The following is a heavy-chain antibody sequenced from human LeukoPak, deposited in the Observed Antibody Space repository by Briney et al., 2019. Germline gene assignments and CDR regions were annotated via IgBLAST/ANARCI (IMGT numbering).Heavy chain of an antibody. Sequence: SETLSLTFSVSGGSIRNYYWSWIRQPPGKGLEWIGYIYYSGSTNYNPSLKSRVTISVDTSENQFSLKLSSVTAADTALYYCAKYVSTGWFDPWGQGTLVTVSS. J-gene: IGHJ5*02. V-gene: IGHV4-59*08. CDR3: AKYVSTGWFDP. CDR2: IYYSGST. CDR1: GGSIRNYY. D-gene: IGHD3-16*01.